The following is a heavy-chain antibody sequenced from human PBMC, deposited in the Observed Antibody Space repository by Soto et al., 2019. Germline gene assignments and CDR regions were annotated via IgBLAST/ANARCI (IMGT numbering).Heavy chain of an antibody. V-gene: IGHV4-34*01. CDR3: ARGATYYDFWSGYYTTSFDY. D-gene: IGHD3-3*01. J-gene: IGHJ4*02. Sequence: SETLSLTCAVYGGSFSGYYWSWIRQPPGKGLEWIGEINHSGSTNYNPSLKSRVTISVDTSKNQFSLKLSSVTAADTAVYYCARGATYYDFWSGYYTTSFDYWGQGTLVTVSS. CDR2: INHSGST. CDR1: GGSFSGYY.